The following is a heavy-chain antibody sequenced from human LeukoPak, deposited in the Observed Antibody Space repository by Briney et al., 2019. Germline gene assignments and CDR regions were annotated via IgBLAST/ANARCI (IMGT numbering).Heavy chain of an antibody. CDR2: IYYSGST. V-gene: IGHV4-59*01. D-gene: IGHD2-21*01. CDR1: GGSISSYY. Sequence: SETLSLTCTVSGGSISSYYWSWIRQPPGKGPEWIGYIYYSGSTNYNPSLKSRVTISVDTSKNQFSLKLSSVTAADTAVYYCARGGEAYCGGDCYPRWFDPWGQGTLVTVSS. CDR3: ARGGEAYCGGDCYPRWFDP. J-gene: IGHJ5*02.